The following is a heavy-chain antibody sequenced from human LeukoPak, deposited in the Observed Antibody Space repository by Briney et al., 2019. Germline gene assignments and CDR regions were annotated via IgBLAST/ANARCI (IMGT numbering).Heavy chain of an antibody. CDR1: GGTFSSYA. Sequence: GASVKVSCKASGGTFSSYAISWVRQAPGQGLEWMGRIIPILGIANYAQKFQGRVTITADKSTSTAYMELSSLRSEDTAVYYCARAVQTYYYDSSGSSPDAFDIWGQGTMVTVSS. CDR2: IIPILGIA. J-gene: IGHJ3*02. V-gene: IGHV1-69*04. D-gene: IGHD3-22*01. CDR3: ARAVQTYYYDSSGSSPDAFDI.